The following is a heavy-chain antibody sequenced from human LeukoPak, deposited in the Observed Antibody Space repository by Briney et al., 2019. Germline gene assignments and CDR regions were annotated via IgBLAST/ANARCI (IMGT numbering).Heavy chain of an antibody. D-gene: IGHD3-22*01. CDR1: GFTISSYG. V-gene: IGHV3-30*18. J-gene: IGHJ4*02. CDR3: AKGEGVYYYDSSGYVGPDC. CDR2: ILYDGSNK. Sequence: PGGSLRLSCAASGFTISSYGMHWVRQAPGKGLEWVAVILYDGSNKYYADSVKGRFTISRDNSKNTLHLQMNSLRVEDTAVYYCAKGEGVYYYDSSGYVGPDCWGQGTLVTVSS.